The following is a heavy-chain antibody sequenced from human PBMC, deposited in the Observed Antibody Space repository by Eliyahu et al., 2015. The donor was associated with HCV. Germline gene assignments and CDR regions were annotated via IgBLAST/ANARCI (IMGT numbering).Heavy chain of an antibody. CDR1: GFTFSSXG. J-gene: IGHJ6*02. CDR2: IWYXGXNK. V-gene: IGHV3-33*01. D-gene: IGHD3-3*01. Sequence: QVQLVESGGGVVQPGRSLXXSCAXXGFTFSSXGMPGVRQAPGKGXEWVAVIWYXGXNKYYADSVKGRFTISRDNSKNTLYLQMNSLRAEDTAVYYCARDQVAVRFLEWRDYYYYYYGMDVWGQGTTVTVSS. CDR3: ARDQVAVRFLEWRDYYYYYYGMDV.